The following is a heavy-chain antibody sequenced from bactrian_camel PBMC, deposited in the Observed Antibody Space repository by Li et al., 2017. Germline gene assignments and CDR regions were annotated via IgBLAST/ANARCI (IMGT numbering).Heavy chain of an antibody. CDR3: AVDRCGVATGWLDPRRYNY. Sequence: VQLVESGGGSVQAGGSLRLSCTASKSTYRRYLMGWFRQAPGKDPEGVVSIDTGGGITYYADSVKGRFAVSQDSAGNTVTVYLQMNDLKPEDTGIYYCAVDRCGVATGWLDPRRYNYWGQGTQVTVS. CDR1: KSTYRRYL. V-gene: IGHV3S40*01. J-gene: IGHJ4*01. D-gene: IGHD4*01. CDR2: IDTGGGIT.